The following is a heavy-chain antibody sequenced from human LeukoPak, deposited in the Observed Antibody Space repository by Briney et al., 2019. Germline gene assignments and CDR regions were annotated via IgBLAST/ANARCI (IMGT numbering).Heavy chain of an antibody. CDR2: ISGSGGST. CDR1: GFTFSSYA. CDR3: AKNHYSSSWYESRVYYFDY. Sequence: GGSLRLSCAASGFTFSSYAMSWVRQAPGKGLEWVSAISGSGGSTYYADSVKGRFTISRDNSKNTLYLQMNSLRAEDTAVYYCAKNHYSSSWYESRVYYFDYWGQGTLVTVSS. J-gene: IGHJ4*02. D-gene: IGHD6-13*01. V-gene: IGHV3-23*01.